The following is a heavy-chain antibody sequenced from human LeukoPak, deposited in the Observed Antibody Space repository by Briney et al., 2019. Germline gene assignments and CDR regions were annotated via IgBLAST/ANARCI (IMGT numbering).Heavy chain of an antibody. J-gene: IGHJ3*02. V-gene: IGHV3-30-3*01. CDR2: ISYDGSNK. CDR1: GFTFSSYA. D-gene: IGHD3-10*01. Sequence: GGSLRLSCAASGFTFSSYAMHWVRQAPGKGLEWVAVISYDGSNKYYADSVKGRFTISRDNSKNTLYLQMNSLRAEDTAVYYCARDRAGSGSYYFDAFDIWGQGTMVTVSS. CDR3: ARDRAGSGSYYFDAFDI.